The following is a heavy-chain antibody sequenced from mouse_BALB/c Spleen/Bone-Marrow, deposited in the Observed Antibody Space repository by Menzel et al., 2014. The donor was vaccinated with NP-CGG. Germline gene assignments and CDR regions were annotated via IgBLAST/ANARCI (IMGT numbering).Heavy chain of an antibody. D-gene: IGHD1-1*01. Sequence: EVQGVESGGGLVQPGSSLRLSCATSGFTFTEYYMNWVRQPPGKALEWLAFIRNKAYGYTTEYSASVKGRFTISRDNSQNILYLQMNTLRAEDSATYYCARDMGGLLFDSWGQGTTLSVSS. J-gene: IGHJ2*01. CDR2: IRNKAYGYTT. CDR3: ARDMGGLLFDS. CDR1: GFTFTEYY. V-gene: IGHV7-3*02.